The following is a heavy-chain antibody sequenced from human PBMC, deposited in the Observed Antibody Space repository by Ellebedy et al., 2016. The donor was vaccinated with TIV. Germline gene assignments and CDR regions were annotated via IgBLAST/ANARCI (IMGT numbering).Heavy chain of an antibody. CDR1: GFTFSSYS. Sequence: GGSLRLXXAASGFTFSSYSMNWVRQAPGKGLEWVSYISSSSSTIYYADSVKGRFTISRDNAKNSLYLQMNSLRAEDTAVYYCPLNPSDDFHYWGRGTLVTVSS. CDR2: ISSSSSTI. J-gene: IGHJ4*02. CDR3: PLNPSDDFHY. D-gene: IGHD2-2*01. V-gene: IGHV3-48*04.